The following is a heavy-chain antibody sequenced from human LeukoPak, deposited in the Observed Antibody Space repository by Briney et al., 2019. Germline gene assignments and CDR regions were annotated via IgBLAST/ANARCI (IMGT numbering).Heavy chain of an antibody. CDR3: ARDRLGIAVEFDF. J-gene: IGHJ4*02. CDR2: IYYSGST. CDR1: GDLLCRYH. Sequence: ADPQTLTCSLSGDLLCRYHWMCTPDPPQKAVEGIGYIYYSGSTNYNPSLKSRVTISVATSKNQFSLKLSSVTAADTAVYYCARDRLGIAVEFDFGGRGTLVIVSA. V-gene: IGHV4-59*13. D-gene: IGHD6-19*01.